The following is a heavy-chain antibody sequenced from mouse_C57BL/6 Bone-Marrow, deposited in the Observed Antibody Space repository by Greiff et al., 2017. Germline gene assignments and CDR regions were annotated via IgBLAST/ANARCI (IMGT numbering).Heavy chain of an antibody. V-gene: IGHV5-4*01. CDR2: ISDGGSYT. CDR3: ARYYSNSWFAY. Sequence: EVHLVESGGGLVKPGGSLKLSCAASGFTFSSSAMSWVRQTPEKRLEWVATISDGGSYTYYPDNVKGRFTISRDNAKNNLYLQMSHLKSEDTAMYYCARYYSNSWFAYWGQGTLVTVSA. J-gene: IGHJ3*01. D-gene: IGHD2-5*01. CDR1: GFTFSSSA.